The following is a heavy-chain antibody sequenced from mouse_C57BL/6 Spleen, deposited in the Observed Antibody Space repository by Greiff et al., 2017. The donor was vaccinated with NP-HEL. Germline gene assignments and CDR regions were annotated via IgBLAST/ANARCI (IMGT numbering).Heavy chain of an antibody. V-gene: IGHV10-3*01. CDR2: IRSKSSNYAT. CDR1: GFTFNTYA. Sequence: DVQLQESGGGLVQPKGSLKLSCAASGFTFNTYAMHWVRQAPGKGLEWVARIRSKSSNYATYYADSVKDRFTISRDDSQSMLYLQMNNLKTEDTAMYYCVRETDYYGSSHWYFDVWGTGTTVTVAS. D-gene: IGHD1-1*01. CDR3: VRETDYYGSSHWYFDV. J-gene: IGHJ1*03.